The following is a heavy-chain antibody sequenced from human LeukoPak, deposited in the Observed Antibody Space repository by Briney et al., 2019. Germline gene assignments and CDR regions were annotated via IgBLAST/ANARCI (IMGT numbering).Heavy chain of an antibody. CDR1: GGSFSGYY. V-gene: IGHV4-34*01. D-gene: IGHD1/OR15-1a*01. CDR2: INHSGST. Sequence: SETLSLTCTVYGGSFSGYYWSWIRQPPGKGLEWIGEINHSGSTNYNPSLKSRVTISVDTSKNQFSLKLSSVTAADTAVYYCAGEGPITGTTDYWGQGTLVTVSS. CDR3: AGEGPITGTTDY. J-gene: IGHJ4*02.